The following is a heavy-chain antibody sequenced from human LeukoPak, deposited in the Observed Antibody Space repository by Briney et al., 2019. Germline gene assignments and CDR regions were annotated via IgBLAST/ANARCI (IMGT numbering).Heavy chain of an antibody. D-gene: IGHD4-23*01. CDR1: GFTFSSYA. CDR3: AKDPTGDYVGAFEI. CDR2: VSRSGEST. V-gene: IGHV3-23*01. J-gene: IGHJ3*02. Sequence: PGGSLRLSCAASGFTFSSYAMSWVRQAPGKGLDWVSAVSRSGESTYYADSVKGRFTISRDSSTNTLYLQMVSLRAEDSAVYYCAKDPTGDYVGAFEIWGQGTKVTVSS.